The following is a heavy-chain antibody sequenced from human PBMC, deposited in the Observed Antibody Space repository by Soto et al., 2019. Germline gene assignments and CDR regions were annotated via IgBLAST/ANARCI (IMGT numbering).Heavy chain of an antibody. J-gene: IGHJ4*02. V-gene: IGHV1-2*02. Sequence: ASVKVSCKSSGYAFTGYYIHWVRQAPGQGLEWMGWINPNSGDTNYAQKFQGRVTMTRDTSFSTAYMELSSLRSDDTAVYYCATRYSYVHFWGQGXLVTVNS. D-gene: IGHD5-18*01. CDR1: GYAFTGYY. CDR3: ATRYSYVHF. CDR2: INPNSGDT.